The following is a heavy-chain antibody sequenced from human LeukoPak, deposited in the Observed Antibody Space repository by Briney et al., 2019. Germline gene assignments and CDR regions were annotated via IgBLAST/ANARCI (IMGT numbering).Heavy chain of an antibody. CDR1: GYTFTSYG. CDR2: ISAYNGST. CDR3: ARVRNYYGSGSLDY. D-gene: IGHD3-10*01. Sequence: ASVKVSCKASGYTFTSYGISWVRQAPGQGLEWMGWISAYNGSTNYAQKLQGRVTMTTDTSTSTAYMGLRSLRSDDTAVYYCARVRNYYGSGSLDYWGQGTLVTVSS. V-gene: IGHV1-18*01. J-gene: IGHJ4*02.